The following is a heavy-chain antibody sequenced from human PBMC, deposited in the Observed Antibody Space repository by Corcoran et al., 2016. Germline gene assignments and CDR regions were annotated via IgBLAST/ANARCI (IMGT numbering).Heavy chain of an antibody. CDR3: ARHLWHDYVWGSYRYNYGMDV. CDR1: GYSFTSYW. CDR2: IYPGDSDI. V-gene: IGHV5-51*01. Sequence: EVQLVQSGAEVKKPGESLKISCKGSGYSFTSYWIGWVRQMPGKGLEWMGIIYPGDSDIRYSPSFQGQVTISADKSISTAYLQWSSLKAPDTAMDYCARHLWHDYVWGSYRYNYGMDVWGQGTTVSVSS. J-gene: IGHJ6*02. D-gene: IGHD3-16*02.